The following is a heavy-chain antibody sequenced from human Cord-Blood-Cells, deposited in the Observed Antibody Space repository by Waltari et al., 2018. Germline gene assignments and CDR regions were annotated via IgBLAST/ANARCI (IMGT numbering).Heavy chain of an antibody. Sequence: EVQLVESGGGLVQPGGSLRLSCAAAGFTFSSYRMSWVRQAPGKGLAWVANIKQDGSEKYYVDSVKGRFTISRDNAKNSLYLQMNSLRSEDTAVYYCARVLGYSGYDDAFDIWGQGTMVTVSS. CDR2: IKQDGSEK. V-gene: IGHV3-7*01. CDR1: GFTFSSYR. J-gene: IGHJ3*02. D-gene: IGHD5-12*01. CDR3: ARVLGYSGYDDAFDI.